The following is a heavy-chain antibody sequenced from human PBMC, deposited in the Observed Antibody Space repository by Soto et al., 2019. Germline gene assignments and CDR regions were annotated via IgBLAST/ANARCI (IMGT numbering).Heavy chain of an antibody. CDR2: IYYSGST. D-gene: IGHD3-16*02. CDR1: GGPISSYY. Sequence: PSETLSLTCTGSGGPISSYYWSWIRQPRGTGLVWVGYIYYSGSTNYNPSLKSRVTISVDTSKNQFPLKLSSVTAADTAVYYCARVGGVLSYDYVWGSYRSPPWFDPWGQGTLVTVSS. CDR3: ARVGGVLSYDYVWGSYRSPPWFDP. V-gene: IGHV4-59*01. J-gene: IGHJ5*02.